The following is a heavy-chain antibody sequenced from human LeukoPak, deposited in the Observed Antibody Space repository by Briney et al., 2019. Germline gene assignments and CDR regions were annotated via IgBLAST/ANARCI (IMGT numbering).Heavy chain of an antibody. D-gene: IGHD1-1*01. CDR2: IDWNGGTT. J-gene: IGHJ5*02. CDR3: ARLLSSGTARNNWFDP. CDR1: GFTFNVYG. V-gene: IGHV3-20*04. Sequence: RPGGSLRLXCAASGFTFNVYGMSWVRRAPGKGLECVLGIDWNGGTTRYGDAVKCRFTISRDNAKISLYLQMNSLRAEDTALYYCARLLSSGTARNNWFDPWGQGTLVTVSS.